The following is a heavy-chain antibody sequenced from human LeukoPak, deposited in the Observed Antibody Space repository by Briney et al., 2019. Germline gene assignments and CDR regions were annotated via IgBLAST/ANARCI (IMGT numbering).Heavy chain of an antibody. J-gene: IGHJ4*02. Sequence: GGSLRLSCAASGFTFSTYSMNWVRQAPGKGLEWVSSISSSVSYIYYADSVRGRFTIFRDNAKNSLYLQMNSLRAEDTAVYYCAGTFDIVATRIDYWGQGTLVTVSS. V-gene: IGHV3-21*01. CDR3: AGTFDIVATRIDY. CDR1: GFTFSTYS. D-gene: IGHD5-12*01. CDR2: ISSSVSYI.